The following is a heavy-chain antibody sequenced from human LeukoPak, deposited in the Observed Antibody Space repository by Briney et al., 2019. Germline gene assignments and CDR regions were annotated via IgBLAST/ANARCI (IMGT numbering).Heavy chain of an antibody. CDR1: GYTFTSYG. J-gene: IGHJ4*02. Sequence: ASVEVSCKASGYTFTSYGISWVRQAPGQGLEWMGWISAYNGNTNYAQKLQGRVTMTTDTSTSTAYMELRSLRSDDTAVYYCARGVAPYGSGSLAGFDYWGQGTLVTVSS. CDR2: ISAYNGNT. D-gene: IGHD3-10*01. CDR3: ARGVAPYGSGSLAGFDY. V-gene: IGHV1-18*01.